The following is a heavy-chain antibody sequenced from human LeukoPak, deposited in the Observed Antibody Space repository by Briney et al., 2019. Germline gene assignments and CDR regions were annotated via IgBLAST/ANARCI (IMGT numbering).Heavy chain of an antibody. Sequence: PSETLSLTCTVSGGSISSYYWSWIRQPPGKGLEWIGYIYYSGSTNYNPSLKSRVTISVDTSKNQFSLKLSSVTAADTAVYYCARHSGHSSTNDAFDIWGQGTMVTVSS. J-gene: IGHJ3*02. D-gene: IGHD6-13*01. CDR3: ARHSGHSSTNDAFDI. V-gene: IGHV4-59*01. CDR2: IYYSGST. CDR1: GGSISSYY.